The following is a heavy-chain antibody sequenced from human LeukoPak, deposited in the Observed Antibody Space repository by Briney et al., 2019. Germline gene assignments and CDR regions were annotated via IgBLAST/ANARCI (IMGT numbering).Heavy chain of an antibody. J-gene: IGHJ5*02. CDR3: AKPVDIVATDPGQNWFDP. D-gene: IGHD5-12*01. Sequence: GGSLRLSCAASGFTFRSYGMHWLRQAPGKGLEWVAFIRYDGSNKYYADSVKGRFTISRDNSKNTLYLQMNSLRAEDTAVYYCAKPVDIVATDPGQNWFDPWGQGTLVTVSS. CDR2: IRYDGSNK. V-gene: IGHV3-30*02. CDR1: GFTFRSYG.